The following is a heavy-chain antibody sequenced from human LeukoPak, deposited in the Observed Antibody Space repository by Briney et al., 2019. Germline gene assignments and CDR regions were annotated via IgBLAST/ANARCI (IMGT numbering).Heavy chain of an antibody. J-gene: IGHJ4*02. CDR3: TRDGLMVRGVITSI. CDR1: GFPFSSYN. V-gene: IGHV3-49*04. Sequence: PGGSLRLSCVGSGFPFSSYNMNWVRQAPGKGLEWVGFIRSKAYGGTTEYAASVKGRFTISRDDSKSIAYLQMNSLKTEDTAVYYCTRDGLMVRGVITSIWGQGTLVTVSS. CDR2: IRSKAYGGTT. D-gene: IGHD3-10*01.